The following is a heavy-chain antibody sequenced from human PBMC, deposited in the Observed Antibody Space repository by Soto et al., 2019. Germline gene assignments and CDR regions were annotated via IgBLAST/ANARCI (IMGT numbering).Heavy chain of an antibody. CDR2: VYYSGST. Sequence: SETLSLTCTVSGGSISSYYWSWIRQPPGKGLEWIGYVYYSGSTNYNPSLKSRVTISVDTSKNQFSLKLSSVTAADTAVYYCARGCSSSSEYYYDMDDWGQGTMVTVSS. D-gene: IGHD6-6*01. J-gene: IGHJ6*02. CDR3: ARGCSSSSEYYYDMDD. CDR1: GGSISSYY. V-gene: IGHV4-59*01.